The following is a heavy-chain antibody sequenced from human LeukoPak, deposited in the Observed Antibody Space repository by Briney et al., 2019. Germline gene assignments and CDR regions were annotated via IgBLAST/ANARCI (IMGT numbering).Heavy chain of an antibody. J-gene: IGHJ5*02. CDR1: GYTLTELS. Sequence: ASVKVSCKVSGYTLTELSMHWVRQAPGKGLEWMGGFDPEDGETIYAQKFQGRVTMTEDTSTDTAYMELSSLRSEDTAVYYCATWVVVTAIRNWFDPWGQGTLVTVSS. D-gene: IGHD2-21*02. V-gene: IGHV1-24*01. CDR3: ATWVVVTAIRNWFDP. CDR2: FDPEDGET.